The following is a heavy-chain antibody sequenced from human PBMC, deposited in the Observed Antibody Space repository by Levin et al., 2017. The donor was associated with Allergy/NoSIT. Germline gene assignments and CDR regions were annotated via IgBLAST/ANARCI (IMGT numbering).Heavy chain of an antibody. D-gene: IGHD6-13*01. CDR2: ISGSGSFI. CDR1: EFTSSNYQ. V-gene: IGHV3-21*01. Sequence: NSGGSLRLSCAASEFTSSNYQINWVRQAPGKGLEWVSFISGSGSFISHADSVKCRFTTSRDNPKNSVHLQMDSLRDEDTAVYYCARRIATSGTFAFDIWGQGTMVTVSS. CDR3: ARRIATSGTFAFDI. J-gene: IGHJ3*02.